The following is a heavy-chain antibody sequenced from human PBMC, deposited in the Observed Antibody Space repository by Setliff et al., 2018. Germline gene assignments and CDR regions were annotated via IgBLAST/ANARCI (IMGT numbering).Heavy chain of an antibody. J-gene: IGHJ3*02. V-gene: IGHV4-59*11. CDR1: GGSISSHY. D-gene: IGHD3-3*01. CDR2: IYYSGST. Sequence: SETLSLTCTVSGGSISSHYWSWIRQPPGKGLEWIGYIYYSGSTNYNPSLKSRVTISVDTSKNQFSLKLSSVTAADTAVYYCARSVYYDFWSGFLNDAFDIWGQGTMVTVSS. CDR3: ARSVYYDFWSGFLNDAFDI.